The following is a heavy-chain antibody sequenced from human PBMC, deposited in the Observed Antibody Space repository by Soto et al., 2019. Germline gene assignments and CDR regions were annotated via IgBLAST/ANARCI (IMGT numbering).Heavy chain of an antibody. V-gene: IGHV3-33*06. J-gene: IGHJ4*02. D-gene: IGHD6-13*01. Sequence: PGGSLRLSCAASGFTFSSYGMHWVRQAPGKGLEWVAVIWYDGSNKYYADFVKGRFTISRDNSKNTLYLQMNSLRAEDTAVYYCTKAAAGYFDYWGQGTLVTVSS. CDR2: IWYDGSNK. CDR3: TKAAAGYFDY. CDR1: GFTFSSYG.